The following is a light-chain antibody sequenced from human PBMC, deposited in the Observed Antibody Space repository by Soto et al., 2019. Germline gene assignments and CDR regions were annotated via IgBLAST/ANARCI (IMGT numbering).Light chain of an antibody. J-gene: IGKJ4*01. Sequence: EIVLTQSPGTLSLSPGERATLSCRASQSVSSTYLAWFQQKPGQAPMLLIYGASSRATGIPDRFSGSGSGTDFNLTISRLEPEDFAVYYCQHYGSLVLTFGGGTEVEIK. CDR1: QSVSSTY. CDR2: GAS. CDR3: QHYGSLVLT. V-gene: IGKV3-20*01.